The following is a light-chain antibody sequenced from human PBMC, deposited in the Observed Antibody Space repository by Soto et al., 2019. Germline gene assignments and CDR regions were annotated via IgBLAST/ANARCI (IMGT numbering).Light chain of an antibody. V-gene: IGKV3-20*01. CDR1: QSVSSSY. J-gene: IGKJ1*01. CDR3: QLYGSSPRT. CDR2: GAS. Sequence: EIVLTQSPGTLSLSPGERATLSCRASQSVSSSYLAWYQQKPGQAPRLLIYGASSRATAIPDRFSGSGSGTDFTLTISRLEPEDFAVYYCQLYGSSPRTFGQGTKLEIK.